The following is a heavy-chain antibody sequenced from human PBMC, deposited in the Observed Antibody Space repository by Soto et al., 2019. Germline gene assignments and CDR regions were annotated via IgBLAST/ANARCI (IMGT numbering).Heavy chain of an antibody. J-gene: IGHJ4*02. CDR2: ISGSGDST. V-gene: IGHV3-23*01. Sequence: GGSLRLSCAASGFTFSSYAMSWVRQAPGKGLEWVSAISGSGDSTYYADSVRGRFTISRDNSKNTLFLQMNSLRAEDTAVYYCAKVRGYRSGWYIGAFDYWGQGTLVTVSS. CDR1: GFTFSSYA. CDR3: AKVRGYRSGWYIGAFDY. D-gene: IGHD6-19*01.